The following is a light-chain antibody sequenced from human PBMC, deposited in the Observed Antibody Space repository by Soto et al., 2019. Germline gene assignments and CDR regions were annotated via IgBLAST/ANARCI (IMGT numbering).Light chain of an antibody. Sequence: EIVLTQSPANLSLSPGERAARSCRASQSISTYLAWYQQKPGQAPRLFIYDASNRATGIPARFSGSGSGTDFTLTISSLEPEDFAVYYCQQRSEWPITFGQGTRLEIK. CDR2: DAS. CDR1: QSISTY. J-gene: IGKJ5*01. CDR3: QQRSEWPIT. V-gene: IGKV3-11*01.